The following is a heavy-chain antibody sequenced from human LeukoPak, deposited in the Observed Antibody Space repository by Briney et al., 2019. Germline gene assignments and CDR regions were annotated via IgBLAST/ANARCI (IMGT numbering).Heavy chain of an antibody. V-gene: IGHV4-59*01. CDR3: ARVTGYVIEDYFDY. D-gene: IGHD3-22*01. CDR1: GGCISSYY. CDR2: IYYSGST. J-gene: IGHJ4*02. Sequence: PSETLSLTCTVSGGCISSYYWSWIRQPPGKGLEWIGYIYYSGSTNYNPSLKSRVTISVDTSKNQFSLKLRSVTAADTAVYYCARVTGYVIEDYFDYWGQGTLVTVSS.